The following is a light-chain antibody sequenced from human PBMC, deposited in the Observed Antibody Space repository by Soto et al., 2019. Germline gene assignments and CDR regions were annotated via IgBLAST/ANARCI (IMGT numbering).Light chain of an antibody. CDR3: LLYYGGAQV. Sequence: QAVVTQEPSLTVSPGGTVTLTCASSTGAVTSGYYPNWFQQKPGQAPRALIYSTSSKHFWTPARFSGSLLGGKAALTLSGVQPEDEAEYYCLLYYGGAQVFGGGTKLTVL. J-gene: IGLJ2*01. CDR1: TGAVTSGYY. CDR2: STS. V-gene: IGLV7-43*01.